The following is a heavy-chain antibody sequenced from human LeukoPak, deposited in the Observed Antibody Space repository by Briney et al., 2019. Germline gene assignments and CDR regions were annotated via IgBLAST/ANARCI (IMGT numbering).Heavy chain of an antibody. V-gene: IGHV3-30*18. D-gene: IGHD1-26*01. CDR2: ISYDGSNK. CDR1: GFTFSSYG. J-gene: IGHJ4*02. CDR3: AKAPGYSGTYEGIDY. Sequence: PGRSLRLSCAASGFTFSSYGMHWVRQAPGKGLEWVAVISYDGSNKYYADSVKGRFTISRDNSKNTLYLQMNSLRAEDTAVYFCAKAPGYSGTYEGIDYWGQGTLVTVSS.